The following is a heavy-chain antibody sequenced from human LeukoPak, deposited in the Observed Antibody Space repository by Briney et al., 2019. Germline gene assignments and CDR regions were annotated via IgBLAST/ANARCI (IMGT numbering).Heavy chain of an antibody. J-gene: IGHJ6*04. CDR3: AELGITMIGGV. V-gene: IGHV3-48*03. Sequence: GGSLRLSCAASGFTFSSYAMNWVRQAPGKGLEWVSYISSSGSIIYYADSVKGRFTISRDNAKNSLYLQMNSLRAEDTAVYYCAELGITMIGGVWGKGTTVTISS. D-gene: IGHD3-10*02. CDR1: GFTFSSYA. CDR2: ISSSGSII.